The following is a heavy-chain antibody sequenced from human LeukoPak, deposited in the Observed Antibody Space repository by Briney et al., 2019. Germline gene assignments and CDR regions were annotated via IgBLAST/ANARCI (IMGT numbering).Heavy chain of an antibody. J-gene: IGHJ4*02. Sequence: SETLSLTCTVSGGSISSSSYYWGWIRQPPGKGLEWIGSIYYSGSTYYNPSLKSRVTISVDTSKNLFSLKLSSVTAADTAVYYCARDGTISGAYYFDYWGQGTLVTVSS. CDR3: ARDGTISGAYYFDY. CDR2: IYYSGST. D-gene: IGHD3-10*01. V-gene: IGHV4-39*07. CDR1: GGSISSSSYY.